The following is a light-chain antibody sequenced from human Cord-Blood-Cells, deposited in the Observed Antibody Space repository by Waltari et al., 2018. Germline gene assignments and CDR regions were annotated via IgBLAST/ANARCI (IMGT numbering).Light chain of an antibody. V-gene: IGLV2-23*01. CDR2: EGS. J-gene: IGLJ2*01. CDR1: SSDVGSYNL. Sequence: QSALTQPASVSGSPGQSITISCTGTSSDVGSYNLVSWYQQLPGKAPKPMIYEGSKRPSGVYNRFSGSKSGNTASLTISGRQAEDEADYYCCSYAGSSTYVVFGGGTKLTVL. CDR3: CSYAGSSTYVV.